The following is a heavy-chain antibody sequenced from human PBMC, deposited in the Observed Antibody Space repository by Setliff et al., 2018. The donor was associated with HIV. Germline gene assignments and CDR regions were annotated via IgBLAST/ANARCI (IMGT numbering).Heavy chain of an antibody. CDR2: ISPYNGNT. D-gene: IGHD3-22*01. Sequence: ASVNVSCKASGYTFTNFGITWVRQAPGPGLEWMGWISPYNGNTNYPPELHGRVTMTTDTSTSTSSLELRSLRSDDTAVYYCARDRIPSKWLLESDYWGQGTLVTVSS. CDR3: ARDRIPSKWLLESDY. V-gene: IGHV1-18*01. J-gene: IGHJ4*02. CDR1: GYTFTNFG.